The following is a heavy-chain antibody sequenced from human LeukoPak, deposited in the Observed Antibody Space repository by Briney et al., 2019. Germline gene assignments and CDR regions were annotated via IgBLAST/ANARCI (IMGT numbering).Heavy chain of an antibody. Sequence: SQTLSLTCTVSGGSISSGSYYWSWIRQPAGKGLEWIGRIYTSGSTNYNPSLKSRVTISVDTSKNQFSLKLSSVTAADTAVYYCAREPADTAMVYYYYYYMDVWGKGTTVTVFS. V-gene: IGHV4-61*02. CDR2: IYTSGST. CDR3: AREPADTAMVYYYYYYMDV. D-gene: IGHD5-18*01. J-gene: IGHJ6*03. CDR1: GGSISSGSYY.